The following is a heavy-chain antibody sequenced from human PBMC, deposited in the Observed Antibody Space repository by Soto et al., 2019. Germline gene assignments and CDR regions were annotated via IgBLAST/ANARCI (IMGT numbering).Heavy chain of an antibody. Sequence: ASVKVSCKASGYTFTSDGISGVRQAPGQGLEWMGWISAYNGNTNYAQKLQGRVTMTTDTSTSTAYMELRSLRSDDTAVYYCAISGEVAGTSYYYYGMDVWGQGTTVTVSS. J-gene: IGHJ6*02. CDR1: GYTFTSDG. V-gene: IGHV1-18*01. CDR3: AISGEVAGTSYYYYGMDV. CDR2: ISAYNGNT. D-gene: IGHD6-19*01.